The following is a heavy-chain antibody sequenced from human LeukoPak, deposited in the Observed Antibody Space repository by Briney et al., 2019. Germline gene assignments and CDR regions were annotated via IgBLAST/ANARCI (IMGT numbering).Heavy chain of an antibody. Sequence: PSETLSLTCTVSGGSISSHYWSWIRQPPGKGLEWIGYIYYSGSTNYNPSLKSRVTISVDTSKNQFSLKLSSVTAADTAVYYCARAETGYFYYYYMDVWGKGTTVTVSS. V-gene: IGHV4-59*11. J-gene: IGHJ6*03. D-gene: IGHD3-9*01. CDR1: GGSISSHY. CDR2: IYYSGST. CDR3: ARAETGYFYYYYMDV.